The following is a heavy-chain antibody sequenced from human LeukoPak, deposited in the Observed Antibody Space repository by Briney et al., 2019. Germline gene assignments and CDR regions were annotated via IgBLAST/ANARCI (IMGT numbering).Heavy chain of an antibody. V-gene: IGHV4-61*02. CDR3: ARDRSYFSDTGTDY. J-gene: IGHJ4*02. CDR1: GDSIGRGNYY. CDR2: LYATGNT. Sequence: SQTLSLTCTVSGDSIGRGNYYWSWIRQPAGKGLEWIGRLYATGNTNYSPSLARRVTISVDTSKNQFSLKLYSVTAADTAVYYCARDRSYFSDTGTDYWGQGILVTVSS. D-gene: IGHD2-8*02.